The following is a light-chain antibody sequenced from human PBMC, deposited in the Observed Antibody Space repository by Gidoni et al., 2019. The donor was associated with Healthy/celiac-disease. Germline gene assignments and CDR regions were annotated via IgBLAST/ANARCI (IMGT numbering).Light chain of an antibody. J-gene: IGKJ3*01. CDR1: QSISSY. CDR3: QQSYSTPPA. CDR2: DAS. V-gene: IGKV1-39*01. Sequence: IPMTQSPSSLSASVGDRVTITCRASQSISSYLNWYQQKPGKAPKLLIYDASSMESGVPSRFSGSGSGTDFTLTISSLQPEDFATYYCQQSYSTPPAFGHGTKVDIK.